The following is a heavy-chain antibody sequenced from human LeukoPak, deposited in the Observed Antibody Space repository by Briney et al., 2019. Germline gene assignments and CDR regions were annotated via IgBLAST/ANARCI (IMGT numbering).Heavy chain of an antibody. V-gene: IGHV3-53*01. CDR3: ARERIWFGELLSDY. CDR2: IYSGGST. Sequence: GGSLRLSCAASGFTVSSNYMSWVRQAPGKGLEWVSVIYSGGSTYYADSVKGRFTISRDNSKNTLYLQMNSLRAEDTAVYYCARERIWFGELLSDYWGQGTLVTVSS. D-gene: IGHD3-10*01. J-gene: IGHJ4*02. CDR1: GFTVSSNY.